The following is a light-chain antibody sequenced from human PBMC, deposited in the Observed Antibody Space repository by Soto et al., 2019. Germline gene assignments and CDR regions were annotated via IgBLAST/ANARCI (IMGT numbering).Light chain of an antibody. CDR3: SSFAGGNIYV. CDR1: SSDVGGYNY. J-gene: IGLJ1*01. V-gene: IGLV2-8*01. Sequence: QSALTQPPSASGSPGQSVTISCTGTSSDVGGYNYVSWHQQHPGIAPKLIIYDVTKRPSGVPDRFSGSKSGYTASLTVSGLQAEDEADYYCSSFAGGNIYVFGTGTKLTVL. CDR2: DVT.